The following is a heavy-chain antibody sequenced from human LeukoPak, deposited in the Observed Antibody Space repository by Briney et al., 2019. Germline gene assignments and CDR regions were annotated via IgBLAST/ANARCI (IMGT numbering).Heavy chain of an antibody. V-gene: IGHV3-74*01. CDR3: AKTLSNPYHDFWSGPFDY. D-gene: IGHD3-3*01. CDR2: INADGSTA. CDR1: GFTFGNSW. J-gene: IGHJ4*02. Sequence: GGSLRLSCAASGFTFGNSWVHWVRQAPGKGLVWVSLINADGSTATYADSVKGRFTISRDNARNTLSLQMNSLTIEDTAVYYCAKTLSNPYHDFWSGPFDYWGQGTLVTVSS.